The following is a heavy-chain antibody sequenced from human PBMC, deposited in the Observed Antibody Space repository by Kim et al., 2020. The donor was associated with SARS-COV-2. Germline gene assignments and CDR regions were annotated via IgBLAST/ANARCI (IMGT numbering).Heavy chain of an antibody. V-gene: IGHV3-21*04. CDR1: GFTFSSYS. J-gene: IGHJ4*02. Sequence: GGSLRLSCAASGFTFSSYSMNWVRQAPGKGLEWVSSISSSSSYIYYADSVKGRFTISRDNAKNSLYLQMNSLRAEDTAVYYCARDSYYDSGNPPPNYYFGYWGQGTLVTVSS. D-gene: IGHD3-10*01. CDR2: ISSSSSYI. CDR3: ARDSYYDSGNPPPNYYFGY.